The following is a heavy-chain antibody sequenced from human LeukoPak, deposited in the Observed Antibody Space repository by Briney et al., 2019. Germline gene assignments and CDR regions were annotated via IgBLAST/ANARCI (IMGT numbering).Heavy chain of an antibody. D-gene: IGHD3-9*01. CDR3: ATWGGTISRRGYYYYGMDV. V-gene: IGHV4-30-2*01. J-gene: IGHJ6*02. CDR2: IYHSGST. Sequence: PSQTLSLTCTVSGGSISSGGYYWSWIRQPPGKGLEWIGYIYHSGSTYYNPSLKSRVTISVDRSKNQFSLKLSSVTAADTAVYYCATWGGTISRRGYYYYGMDVWGQGTTVTVSS. CDR1: GGSISSGGYY.